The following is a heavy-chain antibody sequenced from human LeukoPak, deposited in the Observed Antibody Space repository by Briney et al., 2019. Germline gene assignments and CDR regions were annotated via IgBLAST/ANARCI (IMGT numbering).Heavy chain of an antibody. CDR3: ARFAYYYDTNAFDI. V-gene: IGHV4-59*12. J-gene: IGHJ3*02. Sequence: SETLSLTCTVSGGSISSYYWSWIRQPPGKGLEWIGYIYYSGSTYYNPSLKSRVTISVDTSKNQFSLKLSSVTAADTAVYYCARFAYYYDTNAFDIWGQGTMVTVSS. D-gene: IGHD3-22*01. CDR1: GGSISSYY. CDR2: IYYSGST.